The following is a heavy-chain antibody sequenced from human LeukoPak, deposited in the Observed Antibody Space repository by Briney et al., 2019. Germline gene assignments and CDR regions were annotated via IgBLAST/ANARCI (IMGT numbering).Heavy chain of an antibody. CDR2: ISGSGGST. V-gene: IGHV3-23*01. J-gene: IGHJ4*02. CDR1: GFTFSSYA. D-gene: IGHD3-22*01. CDR3: ARAGSKYYYDSSGYPLYYFDY. Sequence: GGSLRLSCAASGFTFSSYAMRWVRQAPGKGLEWVSAISGSGGSTYYADSVKGRFTISRDNSKNTLYLQMNSLRAEDTAVYYCARAGSKYYYDSSGYPLYYFDYWGQGTLVTVSS.